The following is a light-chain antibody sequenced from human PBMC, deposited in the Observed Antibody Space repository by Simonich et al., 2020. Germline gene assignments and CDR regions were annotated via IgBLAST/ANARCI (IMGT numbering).Light chain of an antibody. Sequence: DIVMTQSPDSLAVSLGERATINCKSSQSVLYSSNNKNYLAWSQQKPGQPPKLLIYWASTREAGVPDRFSGSGSGTDFTLTSSSLQAEDVAVYYCQQYYSTPRTFGGGTKVEIK. CDR1: QSVLYSSNNKNY. J-gene: IGKJ4*01. CDR3: QQYYSTPRT. CDR2: WAS. V-gene: IGKV4-1*01.